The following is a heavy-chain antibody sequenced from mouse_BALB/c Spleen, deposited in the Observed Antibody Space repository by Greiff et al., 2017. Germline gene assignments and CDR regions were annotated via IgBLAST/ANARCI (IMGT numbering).Heavy chain of an antibody. CDR2: ISYDGSN. V-gene: IGHV3-6*02. CDR3: ATMITGFAY. D-gene: IGHD2-4*01. J-gene: IGHJ3*01. Sequence: EVQLQESGPGLVKPSQSLSLTCSVTGYSITSGYYWNWIRQFPGNKLEWMGYISYDGSNNYNPSLKNRNSITRDTSKNQFFLKLNSVTTEDTATYYCATMITGFAYWGQGTLVTVSA. CDR1: GYSITSGYY.